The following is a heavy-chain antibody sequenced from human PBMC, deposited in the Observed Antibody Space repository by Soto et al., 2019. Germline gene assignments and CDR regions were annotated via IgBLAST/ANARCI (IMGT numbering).Heavy chain of an antibody. Sequence: QVQLVESGGGVVQPGRSLRLSCAASGFTFSTYGMHWVRQAPGKGLEWVAVISYDGSNKYYADPVKGRSTISRDNSKNTLYLQMNSLRGEDTAVYYCAKEDGVGDYYYYGMDVWGQGTTVTVSS. V-gene: IGHV3-30*18. D-gene: IGHD3-16*01. J-gene: IGHJ6*02. CDR1: GFTFSTYG. CDR3: AKEDGVGDYYYYGMDV. CDR2: ISYDGSNK.